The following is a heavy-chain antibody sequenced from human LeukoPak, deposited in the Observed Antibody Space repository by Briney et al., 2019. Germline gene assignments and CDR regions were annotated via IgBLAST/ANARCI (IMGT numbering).Heavy chain of an antibody. Sequence: PGGSLRLSCAASGFTVSSNYMSWVRQAPGKGLGWVSVIYSGGSKYYADSVKGRFTISRDNSKNTLYLQMNSLRAEDTAVYYCAKCPDTLYYFDYWGQGTLVTVSS. D-gene: IGHD5-18*01. V-gene: IGHV3-66*02. CDR2: IYSGGSK. CDR1: GFTVSSNY. CDR3: AKCPDTLYYFDY. J-gene: IGHJ4*02.